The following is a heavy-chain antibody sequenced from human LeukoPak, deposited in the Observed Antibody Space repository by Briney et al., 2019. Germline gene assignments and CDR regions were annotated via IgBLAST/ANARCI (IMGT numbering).Heavy chain of an antibody. Sequence: PGRSLRLSCAASGFPFSSYAMHWVRQAPGKGLEWVALISYDGSKKYYAESVKGRFIISRDSPKNTVYLQMNSLRPEDTALYYCVRDLGADSHGFSWSDPWGQGTLVTVSS. J-gene: IGHJ5*02. D-gene: IGHD3-10*01. CDR3: VRDLGADSHGFSWSDP. CDR1: GFPFSSYA. V-gene: IGHV3-30-3*01. CDR2: ISYDGSKK.